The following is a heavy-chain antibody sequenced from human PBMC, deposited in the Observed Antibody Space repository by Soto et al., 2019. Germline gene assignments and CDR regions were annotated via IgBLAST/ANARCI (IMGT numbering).Heavy chain of an antibody. CDR1: GFTVTNYY. D-gene: IGHD2-2*01. Sequence: EVQLVESGGALIQPGGSLRLSCEASGFTVTNYYMSWVRQAPGKGLEWVSVIYGGNSTYYADSVKGRFTISRDNSKNTLKLQMNSLSADDSAMNYCARFAADGKCRSTDCFYFDSGGKGTLVTVSS. CDR3: ARFAADGKCRSTDCFYFDS. V-gene: IGHV3-53*01. J-gene: IGHJ4*02. CDR2: IYGGNST.